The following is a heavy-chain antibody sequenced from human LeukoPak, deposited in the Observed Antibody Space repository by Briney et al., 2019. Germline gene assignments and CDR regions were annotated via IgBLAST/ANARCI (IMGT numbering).Heavy chain of an antibody. D-gene: IGHD3-3*01. V-gene: IGHV3-23*01. CDR2: ISGSGGST. Sequence: GGSLRLSCAVSGFTFSSYAMSWVRQAPGKGLEWVSAISGSGGSTYYADSVKGRFTISRDNSKNTLYLQMNSLRAEDTAVYYCAKEYLKYYDFWSGSEDDYWGQGTLVTVSS. CDR1: GFTFSSYA. J-gene: IGHJ4*02. CDR3: AKEYLKYYDFWSGSEDDY.